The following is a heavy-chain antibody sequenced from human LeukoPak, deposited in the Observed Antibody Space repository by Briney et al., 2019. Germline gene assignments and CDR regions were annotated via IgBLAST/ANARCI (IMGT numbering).Heavy chain of an antibody. V-gene: IGHV3-7*03. CDR2: IKQDGSEK. Sequence: PGGSLRLSCAASGFTFSSYWMSWVRQAPGKGLEWVANIKQDGSEKYYVDSVKGRFTISRDNAKNSLYLQMNSLRAEDTALYYCAKDPTHFWYFDLWGRGTLVTVSS. CDR3: AKDPTHFWYFDL. CDR1: GFTFSSYW. J-gene: IGHJ2*01.